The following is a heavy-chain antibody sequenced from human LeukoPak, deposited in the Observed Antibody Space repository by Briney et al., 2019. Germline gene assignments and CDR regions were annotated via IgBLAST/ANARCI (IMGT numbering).Heavy chain of an antibody. V-gene: IGHV4-34*01. CDR1: GGSFSGYY. J-gene: IGHJ4*02. CDR3: ASRYCSSTSCYSPFDY. D-gene: IGHD2-2*02. CDR2: INHSGST. Sequence: PSETLSLTRAVYGGSFSGYYWSWIRQPPGKGLEWIGEINHSGSTNYNPSLKSRVTISVDTSKNQSSLKLSSVTAADTAVYYCASRYCSSTSCYSPFDYWGQGTLVTVSS.